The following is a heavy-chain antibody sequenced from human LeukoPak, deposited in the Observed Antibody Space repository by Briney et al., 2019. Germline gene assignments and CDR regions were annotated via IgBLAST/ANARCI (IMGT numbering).Heavy chain of an antibody. Sequence: GGSLRLSCAASGFTFSSYWMHWVRQAPGEGLVWVSRISDDVRTTNYADSVTGRFTISRDNAKNTLYLQMNSLRVEDTAMYYCARVGREYSSSSPPDYWGQGTLVTVSS. CDR2: ISDDVRTT. CDR1: GFTFSSYW. CDR3: ARVGREYSSSSPPDY. V-gene: IGHV3-74*01. D-gene: IGHD6-6*01. J-gene: IGHJ4*02.